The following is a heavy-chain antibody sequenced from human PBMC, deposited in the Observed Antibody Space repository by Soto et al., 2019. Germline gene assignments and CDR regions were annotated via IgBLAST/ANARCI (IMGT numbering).Heavy chain of an antibody. CDR3: VRGNTGYGNFDS. Sequence: GGSPRLACAASGVSFSGFWMHWVCQAPGKGLVWVSRMFTDVSTTYYADSVKGRFTISRDNAKSTLYLQMNSLRDEDTAVYYCVRGNTGYGNFDSWGQGTLVTVSS. D-gene: IGHD5-12*01. CDR2: MFTDVSTT. V-gene: IGHV3-74*01. J-gene: IGHJ4*02. CDR1: GVSFSGFW.